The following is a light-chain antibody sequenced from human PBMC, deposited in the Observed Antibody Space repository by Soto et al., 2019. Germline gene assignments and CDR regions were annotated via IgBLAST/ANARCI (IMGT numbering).Light chain of an antibody. CDR1: SSDVGGYDY. V-gene: IGLV2-14*03. J-gene: IGLJ1*01. Sequence: QSALTQPASVSGSPGQSITISCTRSSSDVGGYDYVSWYQHHPDKAPKLMIHDVSNRPSGVSNRLSGSKSGNTASLAISGLQAEDEADYYCSSYTCSSKPYVVGIGTKLTVL. CDR2: DVS. CDR3: SSYTCSSKPYV.